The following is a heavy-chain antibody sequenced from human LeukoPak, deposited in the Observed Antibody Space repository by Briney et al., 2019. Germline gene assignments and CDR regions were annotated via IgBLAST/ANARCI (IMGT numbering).Heavy chain of an antibody. CDR1: GFTFSDYN. J-gene: IGHJ4*02. D-gene: IGHD6-19*01. CDR2: ISSSSSYT. V-gene: IGHV3-11*06. CDR3: AREFLAAVAGYYFDY. Sequence: GGSLRLSCAASGFTFSDYNMSWIRQAPGKGLEWVSYISSSSSYTNYADSVKGRFTISRDNSKNTLYLQMNSLRAEDTAVYYCAREFLAAVAGYYFDYWGQGTLVTVSS.